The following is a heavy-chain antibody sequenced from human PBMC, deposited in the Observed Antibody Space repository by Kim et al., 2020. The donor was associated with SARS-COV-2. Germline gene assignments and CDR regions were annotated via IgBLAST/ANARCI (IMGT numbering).Heavy chain of an antibody. V-gene: IGHV3-13*01. CDR1: GFTLSSYD. Sequence: GGSLRLSCAASGFTLSSYDMHWVRQATGKGLEWVSAIGTAGDTYYPGSAKGRFTISRENAKNSLYLQMNSLRAGDTAVYYCAREAAAVPGYYYYGMDVWGQGTTVTVSS. D-gene: IGHD6-13*01. CDR3: AREAAAVPGYYYYGMDV. CDR2: IGTAGDT. J-gene: IGHJ6*02.